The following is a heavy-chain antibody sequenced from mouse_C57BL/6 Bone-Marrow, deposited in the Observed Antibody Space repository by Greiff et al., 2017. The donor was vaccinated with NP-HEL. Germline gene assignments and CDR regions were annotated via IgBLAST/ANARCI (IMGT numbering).Heavy chain of an antibody. Sequence: EVQLQQSGPVLVKPGASVKMSCKASGYTFTDYYMNWVKQSHGKSLEWIGVINPYNGGTSYNQKFKGKATLTVDKSSSTAYMELNSPTSEDSAVYYCASQLYYYGSSYGYFDVWGTGTTVTVSS. CDR2: INPYNGGT. D-gene: IGHD1-1*01. CDR1: GYTFTDYY. CDR3: ASQLYYYGSSYGYFDV. V-gene: IGHV1-19*01. J-gene: IGHJ1*03.